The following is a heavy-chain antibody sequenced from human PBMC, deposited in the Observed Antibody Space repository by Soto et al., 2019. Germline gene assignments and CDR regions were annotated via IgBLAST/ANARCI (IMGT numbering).Heavy chain of an antibody. CDR3: AKDRLLYSGSYWCFDY. CDR2: ISYDGSNK. D-gene: IGHD1-26*01. V-gene: IGHV3-30*18. CDR1: GFTFSSYG. Sequence: QVQLVESGGGVVQPGRSLRLSCAASGFTFSSYGMHWVRQAPGKGLEWVAVISYDGSNKYYADSVKGRFTISRDNSKNTLYLQMNSLRAEDTAVYYCAKDRLLYSGSYWCFDYWGQGTLVTVSS. J-gene: IGHJ4*02.